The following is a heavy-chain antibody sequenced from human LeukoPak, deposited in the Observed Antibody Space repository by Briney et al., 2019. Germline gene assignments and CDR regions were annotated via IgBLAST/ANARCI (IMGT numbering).Heavy chain of an antibody. V-gene: IGHV1-18*01. CDR3: ARDDNDILTGYSGWFDP. D-gene: IGHD3-9*01. CDR1: GYTFTSYG. Sequence: ASVKVSCKASGYTFTSYGISWVRQAPGQGLERMGWISAYNGNTNYAQKLQGRVTMTTDTSTSTAYMELRSLRSDDTAVYYCARDDNDILTGYSGWFDPWGQGTLVTVSS. J-gene: IGHJ5*02. CDR2: ISAYNGNT.